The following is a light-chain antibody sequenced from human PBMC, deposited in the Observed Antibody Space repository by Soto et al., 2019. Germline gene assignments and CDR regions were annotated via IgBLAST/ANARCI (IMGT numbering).Light chain of an antibody. V-gene: IGLV2-14*01. J-gene: IGLJ1*01. Sequence: QSALTQPASVSGSPGQSITISCTGTSSDVGAYNYVSWYQQHPGKAPKLMIYDVINRPSGVSNRFSGSKSGNTASLTISGLQAEDEADYYCSSYTSSSTYGFGTGTSSPS. CDR1: SSDVGAYNY. CDR2: DVI. CDR3: SSYTSSSTYG.